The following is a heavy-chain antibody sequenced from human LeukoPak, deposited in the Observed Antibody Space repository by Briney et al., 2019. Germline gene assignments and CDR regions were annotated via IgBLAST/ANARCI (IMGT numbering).Heavy chain of an antibody. J-gene: IGHJ4*02. V-gene: IGHV5-51*01. CDR2: VYPGDSDT. Sequence: GESLKISCKGSGYSFTSYWIGWVRQMPGKGLEWMGIVYPGDSDTRYSPSFQGHVTISADKSIRTAYLQWSSLKASDTAIYYCARRGLRAGQFDYWGQGTLVTVSS. CDR3: ARRGLRAGQFDY. CDR1: GYSFTSYW. D-gene: IGHD5-12*01.